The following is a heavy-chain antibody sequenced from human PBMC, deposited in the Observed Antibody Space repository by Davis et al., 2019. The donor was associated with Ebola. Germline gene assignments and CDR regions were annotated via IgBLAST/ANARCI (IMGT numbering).Heavy chain of an antibody. CDR1: GGSVGSDY. Sequence: MPSETLSLTCSVSGGSVGSDYWSWIRQSPGKGLEWIAFISNGGRTIYNPSLRGRVTISIDTSKNQFSLEVRSVTAADTAFYYCARLGITIFGVVYYYYGMDVWGKGTTVTVSS. V-gene: IGHV4-59*02. CDR3: ARLGITIFGVVYYYYGMDV. D-gene: IGHD3-3*01. CDR2: ISNGGRT. J-gene: IGHJ6*04.